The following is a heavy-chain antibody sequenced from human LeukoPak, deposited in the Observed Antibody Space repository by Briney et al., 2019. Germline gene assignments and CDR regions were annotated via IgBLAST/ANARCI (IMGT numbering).Heavy chain of an antibody. J-gene: IGHJ4*02. V-gene: IGHV4-4*09. CDR3: ASPRSGYRYTFDY. CDR1: AASISNYY. D-gene: IGHD3-22*01. CDR2: ISTSGST. Sequence: PSETLSLTCAVSAASISNYYWSWIRQAPGKGLEWIGYISTSGSTNYNPSLKSRVSISLDTSKNRFSLNLNFVTAADTAVYYCASPRSGYRYTFDYRGQGALVTVSS.